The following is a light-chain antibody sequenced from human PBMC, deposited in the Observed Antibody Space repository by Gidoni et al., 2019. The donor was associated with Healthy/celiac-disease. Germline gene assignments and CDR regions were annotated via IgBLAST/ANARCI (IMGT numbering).Light chain of an antibody. CDR2: GNS. V-gene: IGLV1-40*01. Sequence: QSVLTQPPSESGAPGQRVTISCTGSSSNIGAGYDVHWYHQLPGTAPKLLIYGNSNRPSGVPDRFSGSKSGTSASLAITGLQAEDEADYYCQSYDSSLSGVFGGGTKLTVL. J-gene: IGLJ2*01. CDR3: QSYDSSLSGV. CDR1: SSNIGAGYD.